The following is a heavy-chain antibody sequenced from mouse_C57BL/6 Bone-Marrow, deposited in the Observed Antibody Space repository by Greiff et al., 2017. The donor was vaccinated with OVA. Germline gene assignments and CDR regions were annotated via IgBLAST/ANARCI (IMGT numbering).Heavy chain of an antibody. CDR3: ARGTDYSNYHYYAMDY. CDR1: GYSITSGYY. Sequence: EVKLMESGPGLVKPSQSLSLTCSVTGYSITSGYYWNWIRQFPGNKLEWMGYISYDGSNNYNPSLKNRISITRDTSKNQFFLKLNSVTTEDTATYYCARGTDYSNYHYYAMDYWGQGTSVTVSS. D-gene: IGHD2-5*01. CDR2: ISYDGSN. V-gene: IGHV3-6*01. J-gene: IGHJ4*01.